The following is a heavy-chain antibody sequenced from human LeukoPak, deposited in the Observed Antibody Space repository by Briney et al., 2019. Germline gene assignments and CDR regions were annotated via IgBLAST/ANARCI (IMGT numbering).Heavy chain of an antibody. CDR2: IKQDGSEK. D-gene: IGHD4-17*01. CDR1: GFTFSSYW. Sequence: GGSLRLSCAASGFTFSSYWMSWVRQAPGKGLEWVANIKQDGSEKYYVDSVKGRFTISRDNAKNSLYLQMNSLRAEDTAVYYCARDYGDYGPDDAFDIWGQGTMVTVSS. V-gene: IGHV3-7*01. CDR3: ARDYGDYGPDDAFDI. J-gene: IGHJ3*02.